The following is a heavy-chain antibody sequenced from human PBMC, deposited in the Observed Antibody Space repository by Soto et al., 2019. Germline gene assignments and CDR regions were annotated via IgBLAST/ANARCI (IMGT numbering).Heavy chain of an antibody. Sequence: KTSETLSLTCAVSGGSISSSNWWSWVRQPPGKGLEWIGEIYHSGSTNYNPSLKSRVTISVDKSKNQFSLKLSSVTAADTAVYYCARDRVVVPAAYYYYYYGMDVWGQGTTVTVSS. D-gene: IGHD2-2*01. V-gene: IGHV4-4*02. J-gene: IGHJ6*02. CDR2: IYHSGST. CDR3: ARDRVVVPAAYYYYYYGMDV. CDR1: GGSISSSNW.